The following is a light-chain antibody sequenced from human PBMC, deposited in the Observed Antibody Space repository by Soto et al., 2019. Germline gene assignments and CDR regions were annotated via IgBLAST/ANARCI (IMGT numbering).Light chain of an antibody. CDR2: DAS. V-gene: IGKV3D-15*01. CDR3: QQYNNWPPIT. J-gene: IGKJ5*01. Sequence: ELVLTQSPGTLSLSPGESAALSCRASQPVSSNLAWYQQKPGQAPRLLIYDASNRATGIPARFSGSGSGTDFTLTISSLQSEDFAVYYCQQYNNWPPITFGQGTRLE. CDR1: QPVSSN.